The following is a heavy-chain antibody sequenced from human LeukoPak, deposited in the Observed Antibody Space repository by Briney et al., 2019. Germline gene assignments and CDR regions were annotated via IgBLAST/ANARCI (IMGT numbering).Heavy chain of an antibody. D-gene: IGHD3-3*01. CDR1: GGSISSYY. V-gene: IGHV4-59*01. J-gene: IGHJ4*02. CDR2: IYYSGST. Sequence: SETLSLTCTVSGGSISSYYWSWIRQPPGKGLEWIGYIYYSGSTNYNPSLKSRVTISVDTSKNQFSLKLSSATAADTAVYYCARAWSGFHTFDYWGQGTLVTVSS. CDR3: ARAWSGFHTFDY.